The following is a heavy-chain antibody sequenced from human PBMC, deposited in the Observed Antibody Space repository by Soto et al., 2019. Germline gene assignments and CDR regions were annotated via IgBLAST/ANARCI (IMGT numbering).Heavy chain of an antibody. CDR1: GYAFSSYD. J-gene: IGHJ4*02. CDR3: ARQQHLAEVSDY. V-gene: IGHV1-8*01. CDR2: MNPNSGNT. D-gene: IGHD6-13*01. Sequence: ASVKVSCKASGYAFSSYDINWVRQATGQGLEWMGWMNPNSGNTGYAQKFQGRVTMTRNTSISTAYMELSSLRSEDTAVYYCARQQHLAEVSDYWAQGTLVTVSS.